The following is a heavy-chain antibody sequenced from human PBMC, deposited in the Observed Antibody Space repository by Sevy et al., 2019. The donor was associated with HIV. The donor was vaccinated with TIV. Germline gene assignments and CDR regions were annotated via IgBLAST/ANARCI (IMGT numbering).Heavy chain of an antibody. CDR1: GFTFRSYW. J-gene: IGHJ6*02. CDR3: ARDCNSASCLWGLDV. D-gene: IGHD2-2*01. V-gene: IGHV3-7*03. Sequence: GSLRLSCAVSGFTFRSYWMSWVRQAPGKGLEWVANIKRDGSEKYYVDSVKGRFTISRDNAKNSLYLQMNSLRAEDTALYYCARDCNSASCLWGLDVWGQGTTVTVSS. CDR2: IKRDGSEK.